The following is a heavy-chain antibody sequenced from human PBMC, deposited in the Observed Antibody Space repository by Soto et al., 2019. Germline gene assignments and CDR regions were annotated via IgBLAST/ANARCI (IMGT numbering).Heavy chain of an antibody. CDR3: ASSPRHYDSSGYYYFPHAFDI. D-gene: IGHD3-22*01. J-gene: IGHJ3*02. V-gene: IGHV5-51*01. Sequence: PGESLKISCKGSGYSFTSYWIGWVRQMPGKGLEWMGIIYPGDSDTRYSPSFQGQVTISADKSISTAYLQWSSLKASDTAMYYCASSPRHYDSSGYYYFPHAFDIWGQGTMVTVS. CDR2: IYPGDSDT. CDR1: GYSFTSYW.